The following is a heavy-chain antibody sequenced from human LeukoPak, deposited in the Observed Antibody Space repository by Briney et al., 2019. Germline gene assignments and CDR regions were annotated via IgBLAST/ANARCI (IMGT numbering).Heavy chain of an antibody. D-gene: IGHD3-3*01. Sequence: GGSLRLSCAASGFTFSSYAMSWVRQAPGKGLGWVSAISGSGGTTYYAGSVKGRFSISRDNSKNTLYLQMNSLRAEDTAVYYCAKDGTIFGVVIIASWGQGTLVTVSS. J-gene: IGHJ5*02. CDR3: AKDGTIFGVVIIAS. CDR1: GFTFSSYA. CDR2: ISGSGGTT. V-gene: IGHV3-23*01.